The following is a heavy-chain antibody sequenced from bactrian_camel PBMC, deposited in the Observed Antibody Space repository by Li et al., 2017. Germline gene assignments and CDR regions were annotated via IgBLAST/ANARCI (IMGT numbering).Heavy chain of an antibody. D-gene: IGHD2*01. V-gene: IGHV3S6*01. J-gene: IGHJ4*01. Sequence: HVQLVESGGDSVQSGGSLRLSCAASPNMDSIFCMSWFRQYPGQAREGIAFISTDGKEKEYADSVRGRFTISRDDAKNTLFLQMDSLKPEDTAMYYCAAALRSCGMQFGSSDLYAVLGRGTQVTVS. CDR2: ISTDGKEK. CDR1: PNMDSIFC.